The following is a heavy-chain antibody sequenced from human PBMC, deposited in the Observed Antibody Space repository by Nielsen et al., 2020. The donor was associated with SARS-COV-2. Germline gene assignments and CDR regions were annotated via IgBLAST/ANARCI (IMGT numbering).Heavy chain of an antibody. D-gene: IGHD3-16*02. J-gene: IGHJ5*02. Sequence: SETLSLTCTVSGGSISSSSYYWSWIRQPPGKGLEWIGYIYYSGSTNYNPSLKSRVTISVDTSKNQFSLKLSSVTAADTAVYYCASYYDYVWGSYRYTWFDPWGQGTLVTVSS. CDR2: IYYSGST. CDR3: ASYYDYVWGSYRYTWFDP. CDR1: GGSISSSSYY. V-gene: IGHV4-61*01.